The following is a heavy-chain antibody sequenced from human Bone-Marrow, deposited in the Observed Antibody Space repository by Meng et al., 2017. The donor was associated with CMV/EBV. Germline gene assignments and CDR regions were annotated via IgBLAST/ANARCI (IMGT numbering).Heavy chain of an antibody. Sequence: SQTLSLTCAIPGDSVSSNTAAWNWIRQSPSRGLEWLGRTYYRFKWYNDYAVSEKGRISISPETSKNQFSLQLNSVTPEDTAVYYCARVGCDRGGFDYWGQGALVTVSS. D-gene: IGHD2-15*01. J-gene: IGHJ4*02. CDR2: TYYRFKWYN. CDR3: ARVGCDRGGFDY. V-gene: IGHV6-1*01. CDR1: GDSVSSNTAA.